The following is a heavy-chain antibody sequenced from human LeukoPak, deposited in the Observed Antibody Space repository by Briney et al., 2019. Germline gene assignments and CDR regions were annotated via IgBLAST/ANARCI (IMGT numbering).Heavy chain of an antibody. CDR3: ARAATYYDILTGYYPYYFDY. J-gene: IGHJ4*02. V-gene: IGHV3-9*01. Sequence: GRSLRLSCAASGFTFDNYAMHWVRQAPGKGLEWVSGISWNSRSIGYADSVRGRFAMSRDNAKNSLYLQMNSLRAEDTAVYYCARAATYYDILTGYYPYYFDYWGQGTLVTVSS. CDR1: GFTFDNYA. D-gene: IGHD3-9*01. CDR2: ISWNSRSI.